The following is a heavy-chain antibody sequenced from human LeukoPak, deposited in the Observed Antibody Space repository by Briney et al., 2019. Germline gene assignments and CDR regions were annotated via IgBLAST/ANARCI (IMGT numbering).Heavy chain of an antibody. Sequence: SETLSLTCAVYGGSFSGYYWGWIRQPPGKGLEWIGEINHSGSTNYNPSLKSRVTISVDTSKNQFSLKLSSVTAADTAVYYCASGYYDSYDAFDIWGQGTMVTVSS. D-gene: IGHD3-22*01. CDR1: GGSFSGYY. V-gene: IGHV4-34*01. J-gene: IGHJ3*02. CDR3: ASGYYDSYDAFDI. CDR2: INHSGST.